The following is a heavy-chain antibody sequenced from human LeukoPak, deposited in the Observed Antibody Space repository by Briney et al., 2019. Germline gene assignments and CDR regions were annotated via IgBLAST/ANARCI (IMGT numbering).Heavy chain of an antibody. Sequence: ASVKVSCKTSGYTFTDYYIHWVRQAPGQGLEWMGWINPNTGGTSYAQKFQGRVTMSGDTSISTAFMELSSLRSDDTAVYYCARDLEIGSSSYYFDYWGQGTLVTVSS. CDR2: INPNTGGT. CDR1: GYTFTDYY. CDR3: ARDLEIGSSSYYFDY. V-gene: IGHV1-2*02. J-gene: IGHJ4*02. D-gene: IGHD3-3*01.